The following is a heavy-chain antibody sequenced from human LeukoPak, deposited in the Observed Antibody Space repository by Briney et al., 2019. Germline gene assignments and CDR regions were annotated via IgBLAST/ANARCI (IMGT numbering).Heavy chain of an antibody. J-gene: IGHJ4*02. CDR3: AKDRRGSSWPHYFDY. CDR2: ISGSGGST. D-gene: IGHD6-13*01. CDR1: GFTFSSYA. V-gene: IGHV3-23*01. Sequence: GGSLRLSCAASGFTFSSYAMSWVRQAPGKGLEWVSAISGSGGSTYYADSVKGRFTISRDNSKNTLYLQMNSLRAEDTAVYYCAKDRRGSSWPHYFDYWGQGTLVTVSS.